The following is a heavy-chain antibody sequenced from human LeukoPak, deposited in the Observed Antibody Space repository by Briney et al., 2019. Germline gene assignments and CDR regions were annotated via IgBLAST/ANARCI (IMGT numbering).Heavy chain of an antibody. CDR2: IKEDGSEK. V-gene: IGHV3-7*01. D-gene: IGHD2-8*01. Sequence: PGGSLRLSCAASGFTFTSYWMSWVRQAPGKGLEWVANIKEDGSEKYYVDSVKGRFTISRDNAKNSVSLQMNSLRAEDTAVHYCARIYLKMASASWGQGTLVTVSS. CDR1: GFTFTSYW. CDR3: ARIYLKMASAS. J-gene: IGHJ5*02.